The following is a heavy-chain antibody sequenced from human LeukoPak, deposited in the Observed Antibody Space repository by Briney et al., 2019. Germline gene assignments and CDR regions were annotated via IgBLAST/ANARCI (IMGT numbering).Heavy chain of an antibody. D-gene: IGHD1-1*01. V-gene: IGHV1-69*05. J-gene: IGHJ6*03. CDR1: GGTFSSYA. Sequence: ASVKVSCKASGGTFSSYAISWVRQAPGQGLEWMGRVIPIFGTANYAQKFQGRVTITTDESTSTAYMELSSLRSEDTAVDYCASLEDPSRTLRRDYYYYYMDVWGKGTTVTVSS. CDR3: ASLEDPSRTLRRDYYYYYMDV. CDR2: VIPIFGTA.